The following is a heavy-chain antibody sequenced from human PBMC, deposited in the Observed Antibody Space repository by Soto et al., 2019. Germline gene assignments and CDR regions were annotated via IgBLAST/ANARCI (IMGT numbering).Heavy chain of an antibody. CDR3: ARDKDRVGELEFDF. J-gene: IGHJ4*02. V-gene: IGHV3-33*01. CDR1: GFTFSSYG. D-gene: IGHD1-1*01. Sequence: QVQLVESGGGVVQPGRSLRLSCAASGFTFSSYGMHWVRQAPGKGLEWVAVIWYDGSNKYYADSVKGRFTISRDNSKNTLYLQMNILRAEDTAVYYCARDKDRVGELEFDFWGQGTLVTVSS. CDR2: IWYDGSNK.